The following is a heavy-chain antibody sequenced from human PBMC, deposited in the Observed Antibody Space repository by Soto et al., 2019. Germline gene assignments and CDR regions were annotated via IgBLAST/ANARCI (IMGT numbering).Heavy chain of an antibody. CDR1: GGTFSSYA. D-gene: IGHD2-21*02. J-gene: IGHJ3*02. CDR3: ARGEDCGGDCYPREAFDI. V-gene: IGHV1-69*13. CDR2: IIPIFGTA. Sequence: ASVKVSCKASGGTFSSYAISWVRQAPGQGLEWMGGIIPIFGTANYAQKFQGRVTITADESTSTAYMELSSLRSEDTAVYYCARGEDCGGDCYPREAFDIRGQRKRVTV.